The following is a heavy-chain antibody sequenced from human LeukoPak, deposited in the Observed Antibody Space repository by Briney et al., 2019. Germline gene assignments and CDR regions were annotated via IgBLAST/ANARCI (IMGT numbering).Heavy chain of an antibody. D-gene: IGHD6-19*01. J-gene: IGHJ3*02. Sequence: GGSLRLSCAASGLTFSNFAMTWVRQAPGKGLEWVSAISGRGSSTYYADSVKGRFTISRDNSKKKLFLQMNSLGAEDTAVYHCAKDAQWLALNAFDIWGQGTMVTVSS. CDR1: GLTFSNFA. CDR3: AKDAQWLALNAFDI. CDR2: ISGRGSST. V-gene: IGHV3-23*01.